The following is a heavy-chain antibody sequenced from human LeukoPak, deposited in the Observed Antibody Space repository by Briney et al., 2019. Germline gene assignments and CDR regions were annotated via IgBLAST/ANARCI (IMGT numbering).Heavy chain of an antibody. Sequence: PSETLSLTCAVSGGSISSGGYSWSWIRQPPGKGLEWIGYIYHSGSTYYNPSLKSRVTISVDRSKNQFSLKLSSVTAADTAVYYCARLSQGVWAFDIWGQGTMVTVSS. V-gene: IGHV4-30-2*01. CDR2: IYHSGST. D-gene: IGHD3-16*01. J-gene: IGHJ3*02. CDR1: GGSISSGGYS. CDR3: ARLSQGVWAFDI.